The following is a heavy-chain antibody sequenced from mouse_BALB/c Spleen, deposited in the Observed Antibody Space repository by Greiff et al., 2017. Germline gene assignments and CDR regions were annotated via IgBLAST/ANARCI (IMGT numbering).Heavy chain of an antibody. CDR2: INPYNGDT. D-gene: IGHD2-14*01. V-gene: IGHV1-37*01. J-gene: IGHJ4*01. CDR1: GYSFTGYF. CDR3: GIYYRYDGYAMDY. Sequence: VQLQQSGPELVKPGASVKISCKASGYSFTGYFLNWVKQSHGKSLEWIGRINPYNGDTFYNQKFKGKATLTVDKSSSTAHMELLSLTSEDSAVYYCGIYYRYDGYAMDYWGQGTSVTVSS.